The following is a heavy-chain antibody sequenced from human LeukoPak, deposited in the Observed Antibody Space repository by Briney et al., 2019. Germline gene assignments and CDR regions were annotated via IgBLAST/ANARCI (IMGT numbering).Heavy chain of an antibody. V-gene: IGHV4-30-2*01. CDR1: GGSISSGGYY. CDR3: ARDRMIGGDYYGLDV. CDR2: IYHSGST. J-gene: IGHJ6*02. Sequence: SQTLSLTCTVSGGSISSGGYYWSWIRQPPGKGLEWIGYIYHSGSTYYNPSLKSRVTISVDTSKNQFSLKLSSVTAADTAVYYCARDRMIGGDYYGLDVWGQGTTVTVSS. D-gene: IGHD3-16*01.